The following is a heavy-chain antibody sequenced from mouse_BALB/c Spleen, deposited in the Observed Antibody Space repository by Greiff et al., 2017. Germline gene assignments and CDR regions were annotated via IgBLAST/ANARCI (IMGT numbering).Heavy chain of an antibody. CDR2: INPSNGRT. CDR1: GYTFTSYW. J-gene: IGHJ4*01. Sequence: QVQLKQPGAELVKPGASVKLSCKASGYTFTSYWMHWVKQRPGQGLEWIGEINPSNGRTNYNEKFKSKATLTVDKSSSTAYMQLSSLTSEDSAVYYCARKGTTATFYYAMDYWGQGTSVTVSS. CDR3: ARKGTTATFYYAMDY. V-gene: IGHV1S81*02. D-gene: IGHD1-2*01.